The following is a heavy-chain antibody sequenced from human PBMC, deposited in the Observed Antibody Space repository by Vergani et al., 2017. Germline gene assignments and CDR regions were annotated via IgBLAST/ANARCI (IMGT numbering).Heavy chain of an antibody. Sequence: EVQLVESGGGLVQPGGSLKLSCAASGFTFSGSAMHWVRQASGKGLEWVGRIRSKANSYATAYAASVKGRFTISRDDSKNTAYLQMNSLKTEDTAVYYCNRAAGYYGSGSYSYYYYGMDVGGQGTTVTVSS. J-gene: IGHJ6*02. CDR1: GFTFSGSA. D-gene: IGHD3-10*01. CDR2: IRSKANSYAT. V-gene: IGHV3-73*02. CDR3: NRAAGYYGSGSYSYYYYGMDV.